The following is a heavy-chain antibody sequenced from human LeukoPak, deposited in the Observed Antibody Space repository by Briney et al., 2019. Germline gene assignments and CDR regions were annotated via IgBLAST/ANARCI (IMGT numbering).Heavy chain of an antibody. D-gene: IGHD4-23*01. Sequence: TLSLPCTVSGVSISIGGYSCSWIRLHPGKGLEWIGYIYYRGSTYYNPSLKSLVTITVDTSKNQFSLKLSSVTAADTAVYYCARKVGHGGPLDYWGQGTLVTVSS. J-gene: IGHJ4*02. V-gene: IGHV4-31*01. CDR3: ARKVGHGGPLDY. CDR2: IYYRGST. CDR1: GVSISIGGYS.